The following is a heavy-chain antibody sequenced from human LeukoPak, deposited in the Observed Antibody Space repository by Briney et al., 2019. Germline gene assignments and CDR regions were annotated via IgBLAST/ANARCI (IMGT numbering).Heavy chain of an antibody. CDR1: GYTFTSHY. D-gene: IGHD1-26*01. CDR3: ARSYSGSYYAESGVDY. J-gene: IGHJ4*02. V-gene: IGHV1-46*01. Sequence: ASVKVSCKASGYTFTSHYMHWVRQAPGQGLEWMGIINPSGGSTRYAQKFQGRVTMTRDTSTSTVYMELSSLRSEDTAVYYCARSYSGSYYAESGVDYWGQGTLVTVSS. CDR2: INPSGGST.